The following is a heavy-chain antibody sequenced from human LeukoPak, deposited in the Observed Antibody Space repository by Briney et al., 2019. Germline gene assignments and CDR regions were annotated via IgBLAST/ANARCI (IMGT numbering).Heavy chain of an antibody. Sequence: ASVEVSCKTSGYSFTDYYMHWVRQAPGQGLEWMGWINPNSGGTSSAQKFQGRVTMTGDTSITTVYMEMNWLTSDDTAIYYCARADRLHGGPYLIGPWGQGTLVTVSS. CDR1: GYSFTDYY. CDR3: ARADRLHGGPYLIGP. CDR2: INPNSGGT. D-gene: IGHD2-21*01. J-gene: IGHJ5*02. V-gene: IGHV1-2*02.